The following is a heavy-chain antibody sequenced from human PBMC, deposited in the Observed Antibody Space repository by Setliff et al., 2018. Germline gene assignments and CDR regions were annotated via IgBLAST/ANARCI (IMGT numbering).Heavy chain of an antibody. CDR2: ISHSGGT. J-gene: IGHJ4*02. CDR3: ARSPSSGAYWNPRPFYSDY. V-gene: IGHV4-34*01. D-gene: IGHD1-26*01. Sequence: SETLSLTCAVYGGSFSGYYWSWIRQSPEKGLEWIGEISHSGGTYYNPSLKSRVTMSVDTSKNQFSLKLSSVTAADTALYYCARSPSSGAYWNPRPFYSDYWARGTLVTVSS. CDR1: GGSFSGYY.